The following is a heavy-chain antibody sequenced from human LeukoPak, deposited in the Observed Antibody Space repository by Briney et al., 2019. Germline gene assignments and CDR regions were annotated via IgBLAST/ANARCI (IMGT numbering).Heavy chain of an antibody. CDR2: IIPILGIA. CDR1: GGTFSSYA. V-gene: IGHV1-69*04. Sequence: GASVKVSCKASGGTFSSYAISWVRQAPGQGLEWTGRIIPILGIANYAQKFQGRVTITADKSTSTAYMELSSLRSEDTAVYYCATAPEDSSWYEDYWGQGTLVTVSS. CDR3: ATAPEDSSWYEDY. D-gene: IGHD6-13*01. J-gene: IGHJ4*02.